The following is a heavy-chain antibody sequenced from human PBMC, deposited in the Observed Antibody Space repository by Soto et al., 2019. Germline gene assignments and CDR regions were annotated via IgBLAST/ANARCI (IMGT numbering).Heavy chain of an antibody. CDR1: GYTFTSYG. J-gene: IGHJ4*02. D-gene: IGHD1-26*01. V-gene: IGHV1-18*01. CDR3: ARDRGSYALDS. CDR2: IRDYNGNT. Sequence: QVQLVQSGAEVKKPGASVKVSCKASGYTFTSYGIIWVREAPGQGVERMGWIRDYNGNTHYAKTLQGRVTMTTDKSTSTAYMELRSLRSEDTAVYYCARDRGSYALDSWGQGTLVTVSS.